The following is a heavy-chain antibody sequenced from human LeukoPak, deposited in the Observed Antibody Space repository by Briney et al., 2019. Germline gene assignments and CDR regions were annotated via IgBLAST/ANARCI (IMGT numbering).Heavy chain of an antibody. D-gene: IGHD2-2*01. CDR3: AIAGDSSTSCYRCFNS. V-gene: IGHV5-51*01. CDR2: IYPDDGDT. J-gene: IGHJ4*02. Sequence: GESLKISCEGSGYTFNRYWIGWARQMPGKGLEWLGIIYPDDGDTRYSRSFGGQVSISADKSINTAYLQWSRLKASDTAMYYCAIAGDSSTSCYRCFNSWGQGTLVTVSS. CDR1: GYTFNRYW.